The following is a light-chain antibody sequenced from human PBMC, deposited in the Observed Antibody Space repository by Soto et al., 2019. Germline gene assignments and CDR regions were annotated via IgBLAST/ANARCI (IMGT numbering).Light chain of an antibody. CDR2: RAS. CDR1: QSVSNN. J-gene: IGKJ1*01. CDR3: QQYNDGRA. Sequence: EIVMTQSPATLSVSPGERATLSCRASQSVSNNLAWYQQKPGQAPRLLIYRASTRATGIPARFSGSGSGTEFTLTISSLPSEDFAVYYCQQYNDGRAFGQGTKVEIK. V-gene: IGKV3-15*01.